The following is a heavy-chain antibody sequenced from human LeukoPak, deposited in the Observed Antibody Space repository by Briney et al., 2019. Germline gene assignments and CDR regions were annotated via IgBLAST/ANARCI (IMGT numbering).Heavy chain of an antibody. CDR1: GYTFTGYY. Sequence: PRASVKVSCKASGYTFTGYYMHWVRQAPGQGLEWMGWINPNSGGTNYAQKFQGRVTMTRDTSISIAYMELSRLRSDDTAVYYCARNPARIAARPTDYYYYMDVWGKGTTVTVSS. CDR2: INPNSGGT. V-gene: IGHV1-2*02. CDR3: ARNPARIAARPTDYYYYMDV. J-gene: IGHJ6*03. D-gene: IGHD6-6*01.